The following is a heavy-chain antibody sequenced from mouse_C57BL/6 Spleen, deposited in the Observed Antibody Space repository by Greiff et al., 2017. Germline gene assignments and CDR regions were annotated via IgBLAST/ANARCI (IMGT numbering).Heavy chain of an antibody. CDR2: IYPGSGST. Sequence: QVQLKQPGAELVKPGASVKMSCKASGYTFTSYWITWVKQRPGQGLEWIGDIYPGSGSTNYNEKFKSKATLTVDTSSSTAYMQLSSLTSEDSAVYYCARMGLRLSYFDYWGQGTTLTVSS. CDR3: ARMGLRLSYFDY. J-gene: IGHJ2*01. D-gene: IGHD2-4*01. CDR1: GYTFTSYW. V-gene: IGHV1-55*01.